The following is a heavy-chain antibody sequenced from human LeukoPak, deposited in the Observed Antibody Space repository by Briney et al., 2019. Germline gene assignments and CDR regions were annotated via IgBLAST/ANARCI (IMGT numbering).Heavy chain of an antibody. CDR1: GGSFSGYY. CDR2: INHSGST. CDR3: ARIGGKSMVYGIDV. D-gene: IGHD3-10*01. V-gene: IGHV4-34*01. Sequence: SETLSLTCAVYGGSFSGYYWSWIRQPPGKGLEWIGEINHSGSTNYNPSLKSRVTISVDTSKNQFSLKLSSVTAADTAVYYCARIGGKSMVYGIDVWGQGTTVTVSS. J-gene: IGHJ6*02.